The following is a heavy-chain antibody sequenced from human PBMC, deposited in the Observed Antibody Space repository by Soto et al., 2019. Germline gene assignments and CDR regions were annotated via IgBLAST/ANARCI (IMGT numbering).Heavy chain of an antibody. V-gene: IGHV3-7*03. CDR3: ARYFRGSGRYFFDH. J-gene: IGHJ4*02. CDR2: INQDGSGT. Sequence: GGSLTLASIASEFSVIILFMGWVRQAAGEGLEWVANINQDGSGTYYGDSVKGRLTISRDNAKITLYLQMNSLRAEDTAVYYCARYFRGSGRYFFDHWGQGTLVTVSS. CDR1: EFSVIILF. D-gene: IGHD6-19*01.